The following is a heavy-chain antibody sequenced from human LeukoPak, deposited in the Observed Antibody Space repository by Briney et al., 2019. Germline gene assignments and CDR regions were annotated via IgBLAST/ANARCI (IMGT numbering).Heavy chain of an antibody. V-gene: IGHV4-39*01. J-gene: IGHJ4*02. CDR3: ARLHPNHLLDY. D-gene: IGHD1-14*01. CDR2: IYYSGST. Sequence: PSETLSLTCTVSGDSITTTNYYWGWIRQPPGKGLEWIGSIYYSGSTYYNPSLKSRVTISVDTSKNQFSLKLSSVTAADTAVYYCARLHPNHLLDYWGQGTLVTVSS. CDR1: GDSITTTNYY.